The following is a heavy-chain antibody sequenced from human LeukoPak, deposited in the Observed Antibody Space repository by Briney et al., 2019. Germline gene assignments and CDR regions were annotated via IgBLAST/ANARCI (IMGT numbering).Heavy chain of an antibody. V-gene: IGHV3-64D*06. J-gene: IGHJ3*02. D-gene: IGHD3-22*01. CDR3: VKGSTYDSSGYYESDAFDI. CDR1: GFTFSSYA. CDR2: ISSNGGST. Sequence: GGSLRLSCSASGFTFSSYAMHWVRQGPGKGLEYVSAISSNGGSTYYADSVKGRFTISRDNSKNTLYLQMSSLRAEDTAVYYCVKGSTYDSSGYYESDAFDIWGQGTMVTVSS.